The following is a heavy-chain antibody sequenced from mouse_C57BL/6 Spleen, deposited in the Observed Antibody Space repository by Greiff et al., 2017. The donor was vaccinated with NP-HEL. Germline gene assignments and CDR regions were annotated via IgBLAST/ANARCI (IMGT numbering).Heavy chain of an antibody. V-gene: IGHV1-26*01. J-gene: IGHJ2*01. D-gene: IGHD4-1*01. CDR2: INPNNGGT. CDR1: GYTFTDYY. Sequence: VQLQQSGPELVKPGASVKISCKASGYTFTDYYMNWVKQSHGKSLEWIGDINPNNGGTSYNQKFKGKATLTVDKSSSTAYMELRSLTSEDSAVYYCAKLTGYFDYWGQGTTLTVSS. CDR3: AKLTGYFDY.